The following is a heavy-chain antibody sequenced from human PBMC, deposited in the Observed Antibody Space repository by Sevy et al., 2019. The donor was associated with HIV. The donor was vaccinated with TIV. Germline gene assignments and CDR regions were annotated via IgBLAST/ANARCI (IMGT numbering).Heavy chain of an antibody. J-gene: IGHJ6*02. V-gene: IGHV4-61*01. CDR2: MYYYGNT. CDR3: ARRRTALVAGHYYGLGV. CDR1: GDSVSSGSYH. Sequence: SETLSLTCTVSGDSVSSGSYHWSWIRQPPGKGLEWIGYMYYYGNTNLNPSLRSRVTMSVDTSENQFSLKLSSVTAADTAVYYCARRRTALVAGHYYGLGVWGQGTTVTVSS. D-gene: IGHD5-18*01.